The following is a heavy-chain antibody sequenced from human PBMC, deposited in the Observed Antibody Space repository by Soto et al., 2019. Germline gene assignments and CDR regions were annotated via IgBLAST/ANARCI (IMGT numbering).Heavy chain of an antibody. CDR1: GSTFTSYY. CDR2: MNPNTGNA. D-gene: IGHD5-18*01. J-gene: IGHJ4*02. V-gene: IGHV1-8*01. CDR3: WRYTAEVPGDY. Sequence: QVQLVQSGAEVKGQGASVKVSCRASGSTFTSYYVNWLRQAPGHAPEWLGWMNPNTGNAGYAQKFQGRVTTTRDTTISTAYMELTSLKSEDTAVYYCWRYTAEVPGDYWGQGPLVTVSS.